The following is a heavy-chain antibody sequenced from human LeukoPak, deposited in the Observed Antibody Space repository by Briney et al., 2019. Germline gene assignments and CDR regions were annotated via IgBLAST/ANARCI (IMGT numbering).Heavy chain of an antibody. CDR3: AKDFWSGYYRMYYFDY. CDR1: GFTFSSYG. V-gene: IGHV3-30*18. Sequence: GGSLRLSCAASGFTFSSYGMHWVRQAPGKGLEWVAVISYDGSNKYCADSVKGRFTISRDNSKNTLYLQMNSLRAEDTAVYYCAKDFWSGYYRMYYFDYWGQGTLVTVSS. J-gene: IGHJ4*02. CDR2: ISYDGSNK. D-gene: IGHD3-3*01.